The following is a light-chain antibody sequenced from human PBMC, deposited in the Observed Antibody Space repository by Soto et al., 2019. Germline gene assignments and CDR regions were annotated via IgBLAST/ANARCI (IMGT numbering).Light chain of an antibody. CDR3: QQYNNWPPWT. Sequence: EIAMTQSPATLSVSPGERATLSCRASQSVRSNLAWYQQKPGQAPRLLIYGASTRATGIPARFSGSGSGTEFTLNISSLQSEDFAVYYCQQYNNWPPWTFGQGTKVEIK. CDR1: QSVRSN. J-gene: IGKJ1*01. V-gene: IGKV3-15*01. CDR2: GAS.